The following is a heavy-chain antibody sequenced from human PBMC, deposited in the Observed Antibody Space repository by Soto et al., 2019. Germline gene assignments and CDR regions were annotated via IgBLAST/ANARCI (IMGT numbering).Heavy chain of an antibody. J-gene: IGHJ4*02. CDR3: ARDAFDYDTTGYHCDY. CDR1: GFSFSNYN. V-gene: IGHV3-48*02. D-gene: IGHD3-22*01. Sequence: EVQLVESGGGLVQPGGSLRLTCAASGFSFSNYNMNWVRQAPGKGLEWVSYISKSSDTIYYADSVRGRFSISRDNGKNSRYLQMDSLRDEDTAVYYCARDAFDYDTTGYHCDYWGQGTLVTVSS. CDR2: ISKSSDTI.